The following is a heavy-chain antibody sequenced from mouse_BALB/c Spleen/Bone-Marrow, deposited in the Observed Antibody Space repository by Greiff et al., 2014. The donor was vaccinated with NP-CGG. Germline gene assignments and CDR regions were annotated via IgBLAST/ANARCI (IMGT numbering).Heavy chain of an antibody. D-gene: IGHD1-1*01. CDR3: ARGGYDGTSRYWYFDV. CDR1: GYTFTNYV. J-gene: IGHJ1*01. CDR2: INPYNDGT. V-gene: IGHV1-14*01. Sequence: HLVESGPELVKPGASVKMSCKASGYTFTNYVIHWVKQKPGQGLEWIGYINPYNDGTKYNDKFKGKAALTSDKSSSTAYMEFSSLTSEDSEVYDCARGGYDGTSRYWYFDVWGAGTTVTVSS.